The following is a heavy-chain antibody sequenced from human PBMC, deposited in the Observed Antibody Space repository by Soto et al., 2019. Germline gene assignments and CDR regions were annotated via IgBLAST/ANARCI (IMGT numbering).Heavy chain of an antibody. Sequence: ASVKVSCKASGYIFTAYSMNWVRQAPGQGLEWMGWINPNSGGAIYAQKFQGRFTMTMDTSIATAFMELNSLTSDDTAVYYCAREASAVLAVDYWGQGTLVTVSS. V-gene: IGHV1-2*02. CDR2: INPNSGGA. D-gene: IGHD6-13*01. CDR3: AREASAVLAVDY. J-gene: IGHJ4*02. CDR1: GYIFTAYS.